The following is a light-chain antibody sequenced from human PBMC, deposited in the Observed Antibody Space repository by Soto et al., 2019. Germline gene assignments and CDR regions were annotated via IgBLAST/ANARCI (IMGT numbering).Light chain of an antibody. V-gene: IGLV2-11*01. CDR1: SSDVGGYHY. CDR3: CSYAGSYTLV. J-gene: IGLJ2*01. Sequence: QSALTQPRSVSGSPGQSVTLSCTGTSSDVGGYHYVSWYQHHPGKAPQIIIYDVNKRPSGVPDRFSSSKSGNTASLTISGLQTEDEADYYCCSYAGSYTLVFGGGPKLTVL. CDR2: DVN.